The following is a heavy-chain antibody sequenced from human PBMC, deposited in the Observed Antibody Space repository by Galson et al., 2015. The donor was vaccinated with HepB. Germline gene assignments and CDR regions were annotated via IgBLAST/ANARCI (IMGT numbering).Heavy chain of an antibody. CDR1: GRTFSSYA. CDR3: AKDRCSNTSYYNHWFDP. V-gene: IGHV3-30-3*01. D-gene: IGHD2-2*02. Sequence: SLRLSCAASGRTFSSYAMHWVRQAPGKGLEWVAVISYDGSNKYYADSVKGRFTISRDNSKNTLYLQMNSLRAEDTAVYYCAKDRCSNTSYYNHWFDPWGQGTLVTVSS. J-gene: IGHJ5*02. CDR2: ISYDGSNK.